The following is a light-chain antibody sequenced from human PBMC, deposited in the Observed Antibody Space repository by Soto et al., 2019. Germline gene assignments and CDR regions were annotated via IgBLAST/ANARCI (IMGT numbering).Light chain of an antibody. Sequence: EILLTQSPATLSLSPGERATLSCRASQTISSYLAWYQQKPGQAPRLLIYDASNRATGIPARFSGSGSGTDFNLTISSLEPEDFAIYYCQQRRNWPQTFGQGTKVEIK. J-gene: IGKJ1*01. CDR3: QQRRNWPQT. CDR1: QTISSY. V-gene: IGKV3-11*01. CDR2: DAS.